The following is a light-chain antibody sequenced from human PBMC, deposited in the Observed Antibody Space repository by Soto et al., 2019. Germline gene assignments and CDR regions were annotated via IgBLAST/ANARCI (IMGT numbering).Light chain of an antibody. CDR1: ENVNTW. CDR3: QQHRTSPAT. Sequence: EIQMTQSPSTLSASVGDRVTITCRASENVNTWLAWYQQKPGKAPTLVIYDASRSEGGVTSRCSGSGSGTDLTLTIKNPQPDAFVKYYYQQHRTSPATFGQGTKVEI. V-gene: IGKV1-5*01. J-gene: IGKJ1*01. CDR2: DAS.